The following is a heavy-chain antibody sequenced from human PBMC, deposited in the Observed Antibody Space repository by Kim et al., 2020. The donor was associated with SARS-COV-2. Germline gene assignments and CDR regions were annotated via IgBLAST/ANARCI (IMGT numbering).Heavy chain of an antibody. CDR3: AKDRVMWGYSYGYSFDY. CDR1: GFTFSSYG. CDR2: ISYDGSNK. Sequence: GGSLRLSCAASGFTFSSYGMHWVRQAPGKGLEWVAVISYDGSNKYYADSVKGRFTISRDNSKNTLYLQMNSLRAEDTAVYYCAKDRVMWGYSYGYSFDYWGQGTLVTVSS. D-gene: IGHD5-18*01. V-gene: IGHV3-30*18. J-gene: IGHJ4*02.